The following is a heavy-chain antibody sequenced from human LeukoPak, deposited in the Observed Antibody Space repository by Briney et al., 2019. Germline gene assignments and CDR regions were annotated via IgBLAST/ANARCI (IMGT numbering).Heavy chain of an antibody. D-gene: IGHD3-10*01. CDR1: GGTFSSYA. CDR2: IIPIFGTA. Sequence: AASVKVSCTASGGTFSSYAISWVRQAPGQGLEWMGGIIPIFGTANYAQKFQGRVTITADESTSTAYMELSSLRSEDTAVYYCARVGEYSPGGYWGQGTLVTVSS. CDR3: ARVGEYSPGGY. J-gene: IGHJ4*02. V-gene: IGHV1-69*13.